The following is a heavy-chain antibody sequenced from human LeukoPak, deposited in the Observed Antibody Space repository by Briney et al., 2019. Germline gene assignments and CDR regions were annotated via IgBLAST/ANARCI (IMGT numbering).Heavy chain of an antibody. Sequence: GGSLRLSCEASGLTFSNSWMHWVRQVPGKGLVWVSRMYGDMRDISYADSVKGRFTISRDNAKNTVYLQMNSLRGEDTAVYYCARDLGLRGSTWGQGTLVAVSS. CDR1: GLTFSNSW. J-gene: IGHJ5*02. CDR3: ARDLGLRGST. V-gene: IGHV3-74*01. D-gene: IGHD5-12*01. CDR2: MYGDMRDI.